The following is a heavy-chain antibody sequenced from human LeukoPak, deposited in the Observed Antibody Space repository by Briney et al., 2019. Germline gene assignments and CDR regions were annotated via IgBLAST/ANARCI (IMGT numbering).Heavy chain of an antibody. V-gene: IGHV1-46*01. CDR1: GYTFTSYY. CDR2: INPSGGST. J-gene: IGHJ5*02. CDR3: ARDQAYTLGRQQLVFHWFDP. Sequence: ASVKVSCKASGYTFTSYYMHWVRQAPGQGLEWMGIINPSGGSTSYAQKFQGRVTMTRDTSTSTVYMELSSLRSEDTAVYYCARDQAYTLGRQQLVFHWFDPWGQGTLVTVSS. D-gene: IGHD6-13*01.